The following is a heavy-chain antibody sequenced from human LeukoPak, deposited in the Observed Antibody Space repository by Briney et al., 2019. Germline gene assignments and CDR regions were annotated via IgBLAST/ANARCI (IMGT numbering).Heavy chain of an antibody. V-gene: IGHV4-30-4*08. CDR1: GGSISSGDYY. D-gene: IGHD3-3*01. CDR3: ASVRFLEWLPFDY. CDR2: IYYSGST. Sequence: SETLSLTCTVSGGSISSGDYYWSWIRQPPGKGLEWIGYIYYSGSTYHNPSLKSRVTISVDTSKNQFSLKLSSVTAADTAVYYCASVRFLEWLPFDYWGQGTLSPSPQ. J-gene: IGHJ4*02.